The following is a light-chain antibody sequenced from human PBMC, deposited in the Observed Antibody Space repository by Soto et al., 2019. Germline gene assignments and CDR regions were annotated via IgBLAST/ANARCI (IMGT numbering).Light chain of an antibody. CDR3: EAWDDSLNGVL. Sequence: QSVLTQPPSASGTPGQRVYISCSGSSSNLGPHPVNWYQQVPVTAPKLLIYRNDQPPSGVPDRFSGSKSGTSASLAITGLQSEDEDDYYCEAWDDSLNGVLLVGGTKLTVL. CDR1: SSNLGPHP. J-gene: IGLJ2*01. CDR2: RND. V-gene: IGLV1-44*01.